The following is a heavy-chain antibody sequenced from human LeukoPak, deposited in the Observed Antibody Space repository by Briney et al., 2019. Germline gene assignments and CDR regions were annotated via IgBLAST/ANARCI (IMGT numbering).Heavy chain of an antibody. V-gene: IGHV3-23*01. CDR3: AKGGKWDVTPFDY. CDR2: ISGSGDST. Sequence: GGSLRLSCAASGFTFSSYAMSWVRQAPGKGLEWVSAISGSGDSTYYGDSVKGRFTISRDNSKNTLYLQMNSLRAEDTAVYYCAKGGKWDVTPFDYWGQGTLVTVSS. CDR1: GFTFSSYA. J-gene: IGHJ4*02. D-gene: IGHD1-26*01.